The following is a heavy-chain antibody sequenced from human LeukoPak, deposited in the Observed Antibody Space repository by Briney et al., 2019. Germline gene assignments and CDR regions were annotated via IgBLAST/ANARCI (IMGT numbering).Heavy chain of an antibody. CDR2: ISWNSGSI. D-gene: IGHD6-13*01. V-gene: IGHV3-9*01. CDR3: AKDKGVIAAAGTGDAFDI. J-gene: IGHJ3*02. CDR1: GFTFDDYA. Sequence: GGSLRLSCAASGFTFDDYAMHWVRQAPGKGLEWVSGISWNSGSIGYADSVKGRFTISRDNAKNSLYLQMNSLRAEDTALYYCAKDKGVIAAAGTGDAFDIWGQGTMVTVSS.